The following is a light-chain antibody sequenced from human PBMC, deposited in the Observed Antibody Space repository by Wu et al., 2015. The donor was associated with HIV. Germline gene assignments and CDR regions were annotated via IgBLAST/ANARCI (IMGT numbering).Light chain of an antibody. CDR3: QQYSSSSPRLT. CDR2: AAS. J-gene: IGKJ4*01. V-gene: IGKV1-27*01. Sequence: DIQMTQSPSSLSASVGDRVTITCRASQGISNFLAWYQQKPGKPPKVLIYAASTLQSGVPSRFSGSGSGTEFTLTISSLQPDDFATYYCQQYSSSSPRLTFGGGTKVE. CDR1: QGISNF.